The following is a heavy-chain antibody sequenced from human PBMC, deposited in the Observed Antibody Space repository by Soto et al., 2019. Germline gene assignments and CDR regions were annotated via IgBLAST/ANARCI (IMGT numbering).Heavy chain of an antibody. J-gene: IGHJ6*02. D-gene: IGHD1-20*01. CDR2: IIPIFGTA. Sequence: QVQLVQSGAEVKKPGSSVKVSCKASGGTFSSYAISWVRQAPGQGLEWMGGIIPIFGTANYAQKFQGRVTITADESTSTAYMELSSLRSEDTAVYYCARDNWNDVYDFYSYYGMDVWGQGTTVTVSS. CDR3: ARDNWNDVYDFYSYYGMDV. V-gene: IGHV1-69*01. CDR1: GGTFSSYA.